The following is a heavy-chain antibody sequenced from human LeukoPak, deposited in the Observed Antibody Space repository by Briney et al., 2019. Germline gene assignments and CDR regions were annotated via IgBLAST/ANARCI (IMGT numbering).Heavy chain of an antibody. CDR3: ARVPIAALSPYYYYYYMDV. Sequence: PGGSLRLSCAASGFTFSDYYMSWIRQAPGKGLEWVSYISSSGSTIYYADSVKGRFTISRDNAKNSLYLQINSLRAEDTAVYYCARVPIAALSPYYYYYYMDVWGKGTTVTVSS. CDR1: GFTFSDYY. J-gene: IGHJ6*03. CDR2: ISSSGSTI. D-gene: IGHD6-6*01. V-gene: IGHV3-11*01.